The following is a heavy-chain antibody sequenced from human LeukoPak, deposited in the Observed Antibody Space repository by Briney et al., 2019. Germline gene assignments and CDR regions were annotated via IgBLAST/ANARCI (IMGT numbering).Heavy chain of an antibody. CDR1: GGSISSNY. V-gene: IGHV4-4*07. CDR2: IYTSGST. D-gene: IGHD3-22*01. Sequence: KSSETLSLTCTVSGGSISSNYWSWIRQPAGKGLEWIGRIYTSGSTNYNPSLKSRVTMSVDTSKNQFSLKLSSVTAADTAVYYCATLHYDSPKPQDYWGQGTLVTVSS. J-gene: IGHJ4*02. CDR3: ATLHYDSPKPQDY.